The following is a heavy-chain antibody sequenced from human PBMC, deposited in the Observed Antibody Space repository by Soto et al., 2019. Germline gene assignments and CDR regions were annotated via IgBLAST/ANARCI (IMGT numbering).Heavy chain of an antibody. CDR2: MNPNSGNT. J-gene: IGHJ4*02. CDR3: ARVRRYSSSQDH. Sequence: ASVKVSCKASGYTFTSYDINWVRQATGQGLEWMGWMNPNSGNTGYAQKFQGRVTMTRNTSISTAYMELSSLRSEDTAVYYCARVRRYSSSQDHWGQGTLVTVSS. D-gene: IGHD6-13*01. CDR1: GYTFTSYD. V-gene: IGHV1-8*01.